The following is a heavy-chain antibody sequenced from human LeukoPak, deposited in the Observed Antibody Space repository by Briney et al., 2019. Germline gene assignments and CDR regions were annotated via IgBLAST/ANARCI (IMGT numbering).Heavy chain of an antibody. Sequence: ASVKVSCKVSGYTLTELSMHWVRQAPGKGLEWMGGFDPEDGETIYAQKFQGRDTMTEDTSTDTAYMELSSLRSEDTAVYYCTTTPAGYSSSWDADYWGQGTLVTVSS. CDR2: FDPEDGET. CDR1: GYTLTELS. V-gene: IGHV1-24*01. CDR3: TTTPAGYSSSWDADY. J-gene: IGHJ4*02. D-gene: IGHD6-13*01.